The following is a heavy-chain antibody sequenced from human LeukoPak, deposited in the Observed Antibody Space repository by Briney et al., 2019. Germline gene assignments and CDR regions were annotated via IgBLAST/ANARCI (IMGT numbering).Heavy chain of an antibody. CDR1: GFTFSSYG. J-gene: IGHJ3*02. D-gene: IGHD1-1*01. V-gene: IGHV3-30*18. CDR3: AKVPNDLAEYGLGAFDI. Sequence: GRSLRLSCAASGFTFSSYGMHWVRQAPGKGLEWVAVISYDGSNKYYADSVKGRFTISRDNSKNTLYLQMNSLRAEDTAVYYCAKVPNDLAEYGLGAFDIWGQGTMVTVSS. CDR2: ISYDGSNK.